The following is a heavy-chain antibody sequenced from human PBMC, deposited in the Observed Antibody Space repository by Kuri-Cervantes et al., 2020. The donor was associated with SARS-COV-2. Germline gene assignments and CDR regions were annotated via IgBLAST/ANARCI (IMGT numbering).Heavy chain of an antibody. V-gene: IGHV5-10-1*01. CDR1: GYIFSNYW. Sequence: KVSCKASGYIFSNYWIGWVRQMPGKGLEWMGRIDPSDSYTNYSPSFQGHVTFSADKSINTAYLQWSGLRASDTAIYYCAIFFIPGVVDYWGPGTLVTVSS. J-gene: IGHJ4*02. D-gene: IGHD2-21*01. CDR2: IDPSDSYT. CDR3: AIFFIPGVVDY.